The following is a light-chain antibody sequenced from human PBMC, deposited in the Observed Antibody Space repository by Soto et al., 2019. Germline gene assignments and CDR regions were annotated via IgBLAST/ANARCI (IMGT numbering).Light chain of an antibody. J-gene: IGLJ3*02. Sequence: QSALTQPASVSGSPGQSITISCTGTSSDVGGYNYVSWYQQHPGKAPKLMIYEVSNRPSGVSNRFSGSKSGNTASLTISGLQAEDEAGYYCSSYTTSSALGVFGGGTKPPS. V-gene: IGLV2-14*01. CDR2: EVS. CDR3: SSYTTSSALGV. CDR1: SSDVGGYNY.